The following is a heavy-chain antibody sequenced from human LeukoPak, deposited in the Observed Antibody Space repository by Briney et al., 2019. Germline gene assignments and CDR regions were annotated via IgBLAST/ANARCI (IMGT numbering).Heavy chain of an antibody. CDR2: ISGSGGYT. CDR3: ARDPIDSSGRLFDY. D-gene: IGHD3-22*01. J-gene: IGHJ4*02. CDR1: KFTFSTFS. V-gene: IGHV3-23*01. Sequence: SGGSLRLSCAASKFTFSTFSMSWVRQAPGKGLEWVSSISGSGGYTYYADSVKGRFTISRDNSKNTLYLQMNSLRAEDTAVYYCARDPIDSSGRLFDYWGQGTLVTVSS.